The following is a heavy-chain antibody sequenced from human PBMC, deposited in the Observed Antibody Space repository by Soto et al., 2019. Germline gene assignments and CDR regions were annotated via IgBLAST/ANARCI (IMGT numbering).Heavy chain of an antibody. J-gene: IGHJ4*02. D-gene: IGHD6-13*01. CDR3: ACGGSRWYPYFFDS. Sequence: SVKVSCKASEGTFNSYAIAWVPPTPGQRLEWMGGVFPYCNTLNYAQKFHDRVTITADDSTNTVYMELSSLRSDDTAVYFCACGGSRWYPYFFDSWAQGTLVTVSS. V-gene: IGHV1-69*13. CDR1: EGTFNSYA. CDR2: VFPYCNTL.